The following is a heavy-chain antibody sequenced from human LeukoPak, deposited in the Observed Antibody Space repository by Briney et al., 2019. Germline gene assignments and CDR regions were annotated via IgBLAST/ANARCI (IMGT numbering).Heavy chain of an antibody. J-gene: IGHJ6*03. V-gene: IGHV4-39*07. CDR1: GGSISSSSYY. CDR2: IYYSGST. Sequence: SETLSLTCTVSGGSISSSSYYWGWIRQPPGKGLEWIGSIYYSGSTYYNPSLKSRVTISVDTSKNQFSLKLSSVTAADTAVYYCARDKDDHYYMDVWGKGTTVTVSS. D-gene: IGHD3-3*01. CDR3: ARDKDDHYYMDV.